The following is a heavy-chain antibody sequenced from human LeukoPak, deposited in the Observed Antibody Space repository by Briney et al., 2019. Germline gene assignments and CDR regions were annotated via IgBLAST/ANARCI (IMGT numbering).Heavy chain of an antibody. CDR1: GYTFTSYY. Sequence: ASVKVSCKASGYTFTSYYMHWVRQAPGQGLEWMGIINPSGGSTSYAQKFQGRVTMTRDTSTSTVYMELSSLRSEDTAVYYCARDLRCINGVCAYIHGYWGQGTLVTVSS. V-gene: IGHV1-46*01. CDR2: INPSGGST. J-gene: IGHJ4*02. D-gene: IGHD2-8*01. CDR3: ARDLRCINGVCAYIHGY.